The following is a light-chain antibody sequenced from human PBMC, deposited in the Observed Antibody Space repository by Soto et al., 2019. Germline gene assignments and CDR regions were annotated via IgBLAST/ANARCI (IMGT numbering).Light chain of an antibody. CDR3: QPFDSSVT. CDR2: GAS. J-gene: IGKJ1*01. V-gene: IGKV3-20*01. CDR1: QSVSSTF. Sequence: EIVLTQSPGSLSLSPGERATLSCRASQSVSSTFFAWYQQRPGQAPRLLMYGASSRATGIPERFSGSGSGTDFTLTISRLEPEDFAVYYCQPFDSSVTFGQVTKVEIK.